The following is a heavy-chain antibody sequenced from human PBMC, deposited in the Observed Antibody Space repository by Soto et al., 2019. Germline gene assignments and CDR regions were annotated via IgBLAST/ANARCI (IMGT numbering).Heavy chain of an antibody. CDR2: IIPIFGTA. V-gene: IGHV1-69*01. CDR3: ARLYCGGDCYSGYYYYYYGMDV. J-gene: IGHJ6*02. CDR1: GGTFSSYA. Sequence: QVQLVQSGAEVKKPGSSVKVSCKASGGTFSSYAISWVRQATGQGLECMGGIIPIFGTANYAQKFQGRVTITAHESTIRDYMDMSSLRSKDTAVYYIARLYCGGDCYSGYYYYYYGMDVWGQGTTVTVSS. D-gene: IGHD2-21*02.